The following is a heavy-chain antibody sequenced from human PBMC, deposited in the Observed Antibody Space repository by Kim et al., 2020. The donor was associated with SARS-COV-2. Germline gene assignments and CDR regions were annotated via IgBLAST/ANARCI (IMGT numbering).Heavy chain of an antibody. CDR3: ARGPLVDTAMVMGY. D-gene: IGHD5-18*01. V-gene: IGHV3-48*02. J-gene: IGHJ4*02. Sequence: ADSVKGRFTISRDNAKNSLYLKMNSLRDEDTAVYYCARGPLVDTAMVMGYWGQGTLVTVSS.